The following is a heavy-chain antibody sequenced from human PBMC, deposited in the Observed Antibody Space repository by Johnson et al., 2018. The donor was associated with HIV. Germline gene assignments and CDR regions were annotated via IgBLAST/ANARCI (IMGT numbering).Heavy chain of an antibody. V-gene: IGHV3-9*01. CDR1: GFTVSSYV. CDR2: ISWNSGSI. CDR3: VRDHQP. D-gene: IGHD2-2*01. J-gene: IGHJ3*01. Sequence: VQLVESGGGLVQPGGSLRLSCAASGFTVSSYVMQWVRQAPGKGLEWVSGISWNSGSIGYADSVKGRFTISRDNAKNSLYLQMNNLRGEDTAVYYCVRDHQPWGQGTMVTVSS.